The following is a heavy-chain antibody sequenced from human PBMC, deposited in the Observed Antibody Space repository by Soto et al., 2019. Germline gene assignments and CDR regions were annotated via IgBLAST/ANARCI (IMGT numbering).Heavy chain of an antibody. CDR3: ARDILDIVVVPAATRSWVSCNIDY. CDR1: GYTFTSYA. D-gene: IGHD2-2*01. Sequence: GASVKVSCKASGYTFTSYAMHWVRQAPGQRLEWMGWINAGNGNTKYSQKFQGRVTITRDTSASTAYMELSSLRSEDTAVYYCARDILDIVVVPAATRSWVSCNIDYWGQGTLVTVS. CDR2: INAGNGNT. J-gene: IGHJ4*02. V-gene: IGHV1-3*01.